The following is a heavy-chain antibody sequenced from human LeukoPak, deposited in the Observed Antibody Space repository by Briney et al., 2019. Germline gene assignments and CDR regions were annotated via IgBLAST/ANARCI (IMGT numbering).Heavy chain of an antibody. V-gene: IGHV1-46*01. CDR3: ARVRGHGDMIDY. CDR1: GYIFTTYF. Sequence: ASVKVSCKASGYIFTTYFMHWVRQAPGQGLEWMGFINPSGGTTGYSQKFQGRVTMTRDTSTSKVYMALSSLRPEDTAVYYCARVRGHGDMIDYWGQGTLVTVSS. CDR2: INPSGGTT. D-gene: IGHD3-10*01. J-gene: IGHJ4*01.